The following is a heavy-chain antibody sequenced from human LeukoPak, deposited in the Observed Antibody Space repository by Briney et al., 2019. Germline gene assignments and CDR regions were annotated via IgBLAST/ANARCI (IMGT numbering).Heavy chain of an antibody. Sequence: SETLSLTCTVSGGSISSSISYWGWIRQPPGKGLEWIGNIYYRGTTYYNPSLKSRVTISVDTSKNQFSLNLNSVTAADTAIYYCATHVSIVAPATLNYGDNWFDPWGQGTLVIVSS. CDR3: ATHVSIVAPATLNYGDNWFDP. D-gene: IGHD2-2*01. CDR1: GGSISSSISY. J-gene: IGHJ5*02. CDR2: IYYRGTT. V-gene: IGHV4-39*01.